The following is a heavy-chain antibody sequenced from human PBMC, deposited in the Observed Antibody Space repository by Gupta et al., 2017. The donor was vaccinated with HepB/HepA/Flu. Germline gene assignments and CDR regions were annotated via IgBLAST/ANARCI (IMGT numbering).Heavy chain of an antibody. J-gene: IGHJ4*02. CDR1: GLTFSSYE. Sequence: EVQLVESGGGLVQPGGSLRLSCAASGLTFSSYEMHWVRQAPGKGLEWVSYISSSGSTIYYADSVKGRFTISRDNAKNSLYLQMNSLRAEDTAVYYCARLDYGDYEGDYWGQGTLVTVSS. D-gene: IGHD4-17*01. CDR2: ISSSGSTI. V-gene: IGHV3-48*03. CDR3: ARLDYGDYEGDY.